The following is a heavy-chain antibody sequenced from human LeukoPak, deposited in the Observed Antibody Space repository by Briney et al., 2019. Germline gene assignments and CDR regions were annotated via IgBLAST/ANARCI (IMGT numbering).Heavy chain of an antibody. D-gene: IGHD3-9*01. CDR1: GGSISSGDYY. V-gene: IGHV4-39*07. J-gene: IGHJ5*02. Sequence: EPSETLSLTCTVSGGSISSGDYYWSWIRQPPGKGLEWIGEINHSGSTNYNPSLKSRVTISVDTSKNQFSLKLRSVTAADTAVYYCAKRAHYNVLTGTGGWFDPWGQGTLVTVSS. CDR2: INHSGST. CDR3: AKRAHYNVLTGTGGWFDP.